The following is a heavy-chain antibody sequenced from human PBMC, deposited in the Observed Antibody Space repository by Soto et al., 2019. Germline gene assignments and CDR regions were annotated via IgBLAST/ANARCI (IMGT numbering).Heavy chain of an antibody. J-gene: IGHJ4*02. CDR3: ARTKCSGGSCYSWSLDY. CDR2: ISSSGSTI. Sequence: GGSLRLSCAASGFTFSSYEMNWVRQAPGKGLEWVSYISSSGSTIYYADSVKGRFTISRDNAKNSLYLQMNSLRAEDTAVYYCARTKCSGGSCYSWSLDYWGQGTPVTVSS. CDR1: GFTFSSYE. V-gene: IGHV3-48*03. D-gene: IGHD2-15*01.